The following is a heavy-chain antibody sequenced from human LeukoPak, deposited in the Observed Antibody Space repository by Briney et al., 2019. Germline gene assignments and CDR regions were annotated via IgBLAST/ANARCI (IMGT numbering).Heavy chain of an antibody. Sequence: SETLSLTCTVSGGSISSSYYYWGWIRQPPGKGLEWIGTIYYSGSTYYNPSLKSRVTISVDTSKNQFSLKLSSMTAADTAVYYCARRKLSSSYYFDYWGQGTLVTVSS. D-gene: IGHD6-6*01. V-gene: IGHV4-39*01. CDR2: IYYSGST. CDR3: ARRKLSSSYYFDY. J-gene: IGHJ4*02. CDR1: GGSISSSYYY.